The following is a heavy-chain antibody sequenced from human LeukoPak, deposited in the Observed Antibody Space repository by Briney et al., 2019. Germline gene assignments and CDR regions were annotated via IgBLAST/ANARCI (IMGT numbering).Heavy chain of an antibody. D-gene: IGHD5-18*01. J-gene: IGHJ4*02. V-gene: IGHV3-9*01. CDR3: AKDYTPMVRGVDY. CDR1: GFTFDDYG. Sequence: PGGSLRLSCAASGFTFDDYGMHWVRQVPGKGLEWVSGISWNSGSIGYADSVKGRFTISRDNAKNSLYLQMNSLRPEDTALYYCAKDYTPMVRGVDYWGQGTLVTVSS. CDR2: ISWNSGSI.